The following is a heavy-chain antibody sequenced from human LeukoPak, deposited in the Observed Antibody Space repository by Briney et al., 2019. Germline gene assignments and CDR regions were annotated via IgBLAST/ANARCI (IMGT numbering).Heavy chain of an antibody. CDR2: FEPEEGEHGET. CDR3: ATDRLEIYALHI. D-gene: IGHD1-1*01. CDR1: GYSLSDLS. Sequence: GASVKVSCRVSGYSLSDLSIHWVRHFPGKGLEWMGGFEPEEGEHGETIYAQKFEGRPTLTEDTATDTAYMELVSLTSADTAVYYCATDRLEIYALHIWGQGTVVTVSS. J-gene: IGHJ3*02. V-gene: IGHV1-24*01.